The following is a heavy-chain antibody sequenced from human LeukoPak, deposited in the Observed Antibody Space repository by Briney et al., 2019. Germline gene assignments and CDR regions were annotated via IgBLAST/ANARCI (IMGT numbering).Heavy chain of an antibody. D-gene: IGHD3-3*01. V-gene: IGHV1-18*01. J-gene: IGHJ4*02. Sequence: GASVKVSCKASGYTFTSYGISWVRQAPGQGLEWMVWISAYNGNTNYAQKLQGRVTMTTDTSTSTAYMELRSLRSDDTAVYYCAREVDDFWSGYYAFDYWGQGTLVTVSS. CDR2: ISAYNGNT. CDR1: GYTFTSYG. CDR3: AREVDDFWSGYYAFDY.